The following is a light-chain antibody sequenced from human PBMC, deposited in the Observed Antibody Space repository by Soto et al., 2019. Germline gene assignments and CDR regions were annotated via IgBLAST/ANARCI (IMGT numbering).Light chain of an antibody. V-gene: IGLV2-23*02. J-gene: IGLJ1*01. CDR2: EVS. Sequence: SALTQPASVSGSPGQSITLSCTGTSSDVGSYNLISWYQQYPGKAPKLMIYEVSKRPSGVSNRFSGSKSGNTASLTISGLQAEDEADYYCCSYAGSSTFYVFGTGTKVTVL. CDR1: SSDVGSYNL. CDR3: CSYAGSSTFYV.